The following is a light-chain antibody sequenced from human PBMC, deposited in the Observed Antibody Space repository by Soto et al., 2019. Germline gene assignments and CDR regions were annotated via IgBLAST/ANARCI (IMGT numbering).Light chain of an antibody. V-gene: IGLV1-47*02. CDR2: SNY. Sequence: QSVLTQPPSASGTPGQRVTISCSGSSSNIGRNCVYWYQQLPGTAPKLLIYSNYQRPSGVPDRFSGSKSGTSASLAISGLRSEDEAEYYCAAWDDSLSGFYVFGSGTKVTVL. CDR1: SSNIGRNC. CDR3: AAWDDSLSGFYV. J-gene: IGLJ1*01.